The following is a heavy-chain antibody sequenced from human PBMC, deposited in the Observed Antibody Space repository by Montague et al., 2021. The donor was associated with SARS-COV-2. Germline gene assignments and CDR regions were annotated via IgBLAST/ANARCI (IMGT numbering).Heavy chain of an antibody. CDR1: GGSISSSSYY. CDR2: IYYSGST. CDR3: ARQGPSITMIGVVRPTHGVDH. D-gene: IGHD3-22*01. Sequence: SETLSLTCTVSGGSISSSSYYWGWIRQPPGKGLEWIGSIYYSGSTYHNPSLKSRVTISVDTSKNQFSLKLSSVTAADTAVYYCARQGPSITMIGVVRPTHGVDHWGQGTLVTVSS. J-gene: IGHJ5*02. V-gene: IGHV4-39*01.